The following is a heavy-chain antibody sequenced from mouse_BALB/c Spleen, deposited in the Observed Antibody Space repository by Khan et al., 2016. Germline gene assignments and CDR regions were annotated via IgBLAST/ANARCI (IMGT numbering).Heavy chain of an antibody. CDR1: GHPFTTYW. J-gene: IGHJ2*01. CDR3: ARGSKVFDY. V-gene: IGHV1-52*01. Sequence: QVRLQQSGAELVRPGASVKLSCKASGHPFTTYWMNWFKQRPEQGLEWIGRIDPYDSETHSDQKFKDKAILTVDKSSSTAFMQLSSLTSEDSAVYYCARGSKVFDYWGQGTTLTVSS. CDR2: IDPYDSET.